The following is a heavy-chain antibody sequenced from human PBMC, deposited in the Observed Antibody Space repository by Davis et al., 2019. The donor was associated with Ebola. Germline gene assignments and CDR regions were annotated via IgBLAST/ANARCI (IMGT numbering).Heavy chain of an antibody. CDR2: IFYSGST. CDR3: ARVGAAAVTPGDY. J-gene: IGHJ4*02. CDR1: GGSVSSGSYY. V-gene: IGHV4-61*03. Sequence: PSETLSLTCTVSGGSVSSGSYYWSWIRQPPGKGLEWIGDIFYSGSTNYNPSLKSRVTISVDTSKNHFSLKLSSVTAADTAVYYCARVGAAAVTPGDYWGQGTLVTVSS. D-gene: IGHD6-13*01.